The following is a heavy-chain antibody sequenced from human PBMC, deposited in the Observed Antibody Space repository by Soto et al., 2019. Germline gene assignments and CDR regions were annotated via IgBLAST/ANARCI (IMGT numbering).Heavy chain of an antibody. V-gene: IGHV4-59*03. Sequence: SETLSLTCTVSGASINSDYWSWIRHSPGKGLEWIGYIYHMGGTDYNPSLKSRVTISIDKSKNQFSLNLRSVTAADTAVYFCARFTYKSGFNWFDPWGQGTQVIVSS. D-gene: IGHD5-12*01. CDR1: GASINSDY. J-gene: IGHJ5*02. CDR2: IYHMGGT. CDR3: ARFTYKSGFNWFDP.